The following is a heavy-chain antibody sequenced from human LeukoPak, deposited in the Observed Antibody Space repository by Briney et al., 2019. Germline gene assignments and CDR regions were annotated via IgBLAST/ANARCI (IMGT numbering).Heavy chain of an antibody. D-gene: IGHD6-19*01. V-gene: IGHV1-18*04. CDR3: ARLRIAVAGAFDP. J-gene: IGHJ5*02. CDR1: GYTFTGYY. Sequence: ASVKVSCKASGYTFTGYYMHWVRQAPGQGLEWMGWISAYNGNTNYAQKLQGRVTMTTDTSTSTAYMELRSLRSDDTAVYYCARLRIAVAGAFDPWGQGTLVTVSS. CDR2: ISAYNGNT.